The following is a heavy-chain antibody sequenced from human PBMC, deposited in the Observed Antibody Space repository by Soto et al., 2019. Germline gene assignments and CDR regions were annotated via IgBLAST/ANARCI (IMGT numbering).Heavy chain of an antibody. Sequence: QVQLVESGGGVVQPGRSLRLSCAASGFTFSSYGMHWVRQAPGKGLEWVAVIWYDGSNKYYADSVKGRFTISRDNSKNTLYLQMNSLRAEDTAVYYCARDRSPSGEQQLVERGFYYYGMDVWGQGTTVTVSS. V-gene: IGHV3-33*01. CDR3: ARDRSPSGEQQLVERGFYYYGMDV. CDR2: IWYDGSNK. CDR1: GFTFSSYG. J-gene: IGHJ6*02. D-gene: IGHD6-13*01.